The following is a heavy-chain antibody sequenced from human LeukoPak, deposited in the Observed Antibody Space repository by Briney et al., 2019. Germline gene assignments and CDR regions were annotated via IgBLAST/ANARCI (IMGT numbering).Heavy chain of an antibody. CDR2: IIPIFGSS. V-gene: IGHV1-69*13. CDR3: ASVTTVTTKGHGAFDI. J-gene: IGHJ3*02. Sequence: SVKVSCKASGGTFSSSAISWVRQAPGQGLEWLGGIIPIFGSSNYAQNSQDRVTITADESTSTAYMELSSLRSEDTAVYYCASVTTVTTKGHGAFDIWGQGTMVTVSS. CDR1: GGTFSSSA. D-gene: IGHD4-17*01.